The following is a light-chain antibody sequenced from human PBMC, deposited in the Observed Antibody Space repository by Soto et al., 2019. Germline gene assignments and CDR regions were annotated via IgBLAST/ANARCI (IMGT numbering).Light chain of an antibody. CDR1: QSVGSTY. Sequence: SQSVGSTYLAWYQQKPGQAPRLLIYDASSRATGIPDRFSGSGSGTDFTLTISRLEPEDSAVYYCQQYGNSPFTFGPGTKVDIK. CDR3: QQYGNSPFT. J-gene: IGKJ3*01. CDR2: DAS. V-gene: IGKV3-20*01.